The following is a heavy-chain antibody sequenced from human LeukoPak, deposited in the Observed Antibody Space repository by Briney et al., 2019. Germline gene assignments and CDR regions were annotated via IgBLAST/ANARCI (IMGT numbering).Heavy chain of an antibody. V-gene: IGHV4-61*02. CDR3: ARGSPYYDLGP. J-gene: IGHJ4*02. D-gene: IGHD3-3*01. CDR1: GGSISSGSYY. Sequence: PSETLSLTCTVSGGSISSGSYYWSWIRQPAGKGLEWIGRIYTSGSTNYNPSLKSRVTISVDTSKNQFSLKLSSVTAADTAVYYCARGSPYYDLGPWGQGTLVTVSS. CDR2: IYTSGST.